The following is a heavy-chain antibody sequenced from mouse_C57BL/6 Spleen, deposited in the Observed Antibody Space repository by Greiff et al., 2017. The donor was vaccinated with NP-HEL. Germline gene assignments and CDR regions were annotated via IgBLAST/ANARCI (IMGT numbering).Heavy chain of an antibody. D-gene: IGHD2-4*01. Sequence: QVQLQQSGAELVKPGASVKISCKASGYAFSSYWMNWVKQRPGKGLEWIGRIYPGDGDTYYIGKFKGKATLTADKSSSTAYMQLSSLTSEDSAVYFCARLDDYDKDYAMDYWGQGTSVTVSS. J-gene: IGHJ4*01. CDR1: GYAFSSYW. CDR3: ARLDDYDKDYAMDY. CDR2: IYPGDGDT. V-gene: IGHV1-80*01.